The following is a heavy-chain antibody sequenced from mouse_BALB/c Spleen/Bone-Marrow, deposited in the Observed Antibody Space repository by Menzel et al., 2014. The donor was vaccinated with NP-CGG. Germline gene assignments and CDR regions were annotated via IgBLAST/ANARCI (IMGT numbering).Heavy chain of an antibody. J-gene: IGHJ2*01. Sequence: QVQLKESGAELVRPGASVKLSCKASGYIFTSYCINWVKQRPGEGLEWIGNIYPSGNYTNYNQKFKVKATLTVDKSSSSAHMQLSSPTAEDSAVYYCTRTYEYFDYWGQGPTLTVSS. CDR1: GYIFTSYC. CDR3: TRTYEYFDY. V-gene: IGHV1-69*02. CDR2: IYPSGNYT. D-gene: IGHD2-3*01.